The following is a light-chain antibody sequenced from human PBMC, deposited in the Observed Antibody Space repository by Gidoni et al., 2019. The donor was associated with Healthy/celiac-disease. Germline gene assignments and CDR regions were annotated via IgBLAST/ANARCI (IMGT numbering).Light chain of an antibody. J-gene: IGKJ1*01. CDR1: QGISSY. V-gene: IGKV1-8*01. CDR2: AAS. CDR3: QQYYSYFTWT. Sequence: AIRMTQSPSSLSASTGDRVTITCRASQGISSYLAWYQQKPGKAPKLLIYAASTLQSGVPSRFSGSGSGTDFTLTISCLQSEDFATYYCQQYYSYFTWTFGQXTKVEIK.